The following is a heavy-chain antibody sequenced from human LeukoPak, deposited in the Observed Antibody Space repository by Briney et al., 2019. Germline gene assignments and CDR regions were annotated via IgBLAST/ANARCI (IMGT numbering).Heavy chain of an antibody. D-gene: IGHD6-6*01. CDR3: ATNKIKYSSSSYSYYGMDV. Sequence: GASVKVSSKASGGTFSSYAISWVRQAPGQGLEWMGGIIPIFGTANYAQKFQGRVTMTRDTSTSTVYMELSSLRSEDTAVYYCATNKIKYSSSSYSYYGMDVWGQGTTVTVSS. V-gene: IGHV1-69*05. J-gene: IGHJ6*02. CDR2: IIPIFGTA. CDR1: GGTFSSYA.